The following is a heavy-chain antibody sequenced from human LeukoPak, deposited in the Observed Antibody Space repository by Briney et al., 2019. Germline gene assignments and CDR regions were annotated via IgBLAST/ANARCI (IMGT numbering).Heavy chain of an antibody. Sequence: GSLRLSCAASGFTFSSYSMNWVRQAPGKGLEWVSSISSSSTYIYYADSVKGRFTISRDNAKNSLYLQMNSLRAEDTAVYYCARASDSASLAFDIWGQGTMVTVSS. V-gene: IGHV3-21*01. J-gene: IGHJ3*02. CDR3: ARASDSASLAFDI. CDR2: ISSSSTYI. CDR1: GFTFSSYS. D-gene: IGHD2-21*01.